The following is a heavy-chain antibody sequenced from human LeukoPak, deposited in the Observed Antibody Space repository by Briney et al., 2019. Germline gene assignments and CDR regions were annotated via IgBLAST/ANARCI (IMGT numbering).Heavy chain of an antibody. J-gene: IGHJ3*02. V-gene: IGHV1-2*02. D-gene: IGHD3-16*01. CDR3: ASPRGGSRYEAFDI. CDR2: INPNSGGT. CDR1: GYTFTSYD. Sequence: ASVKVSCKASGYTFTSYDIDWVRQATGQGLEWMGWINPNSGGTNYAQKFQGRVTMTRDTSISTAYMELSRLRSDDTAVYYCASPRGGSRYEAFDIWGQGTMVTVSS.